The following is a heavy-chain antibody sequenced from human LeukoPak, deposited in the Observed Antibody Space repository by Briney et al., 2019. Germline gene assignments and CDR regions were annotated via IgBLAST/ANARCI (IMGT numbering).Heavy chain of an antibody. CDR3: AKAPLTFGGVIVMPLGD. CDR2: ISGSGGST. V-gene: IGHV3-23*01. Sequence: GGSLSLSCAASGFTFSSYAMSWVRQAPGKGLEWVSDISGSGGSTYYADSVKGRFTISRDNSKNTLYLQMNSLRAEDTAVYYCAKAPLTFGGVIVMPLGDWGQGTLVTVSS. J-gene: IGHJ4*02. CDR1: GFTFSSYA. D-gene: IGHD3-16*02.